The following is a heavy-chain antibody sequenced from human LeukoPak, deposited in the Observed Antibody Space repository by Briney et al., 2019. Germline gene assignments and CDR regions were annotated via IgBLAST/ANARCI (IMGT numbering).Heavy chain of an antibody. J-gene: IGHJ4*02. CDR3: AKNFIVKRYIDS. CDR1: GFLFTNHA. CDR2: INDGGRTT. V-gene: IGHV3-23*03. Sequence: TGGSLRLSCAASGFLFTNHAISGLRPAPGRGREWWSVINDGGRTTEYADSVKGRFPVSRDISRNTVSLQTNSLRVEDTGRYYCAKNFIVKRYIDSWGQGTQVTVSS. D-gene: IGHD1-26*01.